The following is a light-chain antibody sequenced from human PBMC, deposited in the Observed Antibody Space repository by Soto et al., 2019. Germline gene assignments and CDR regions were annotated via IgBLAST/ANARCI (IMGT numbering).Light chain of an antibody. CDR2: LNSDGSH. J-gene: IGLJ3*02. Sequence: QSVLTQSPSASASLGASVKLTCTLSSGHNSYAIAWHQQQPEKGPRYLMKLNSDGSHSKGDGIPDRFSGSSSGAERYLTISSLQSEDEADYYCQTWGTGIHGVMFGGGTKLTVL. CDR3: QTWGTGIHGVM. CDR1: SGHNSYA. V-gene: IGLV4-69*01.